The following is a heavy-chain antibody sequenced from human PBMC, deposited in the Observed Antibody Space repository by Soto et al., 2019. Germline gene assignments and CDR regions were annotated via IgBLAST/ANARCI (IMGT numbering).Heavy chain of an antibody. CDR3: AKHRLGYNFWSGYWDY. Sequence: GGSLRLSCAASGFTFSNYAMTWVRQAPGKGLEWVSTISTSDGSTYYADSVKDRFTISRDNSKNTLYLQMNSLRAEDTAVYYCAKHRLGYNFWSGYWDYWGQGTLVTVSS. CDR2: ISTSDGST. CDR1: GFTFSNYA. J-gene: IGHJ4*02. D-gene: IGHD3-3*01. V-gene: IGHV3-23*01.